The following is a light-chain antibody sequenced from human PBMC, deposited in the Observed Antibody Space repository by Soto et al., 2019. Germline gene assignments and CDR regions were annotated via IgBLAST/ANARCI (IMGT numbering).Light chain of an antibody. V-gene: IGKV3-20*01. Sequence: TQSPGTLSLSPGERATLSCRASQSVSSSYLAWYQQKPGQAPRLLIYGASSRATGIPDRFSGSGSGTDFTLTISRLEPEDFAVYYCQQYGSSGTFGQGTKV. CDR3: QQYGSSGT. CDR2: GAS. J-gene: IGKJ1*01. CDR1: QSVSSSY.